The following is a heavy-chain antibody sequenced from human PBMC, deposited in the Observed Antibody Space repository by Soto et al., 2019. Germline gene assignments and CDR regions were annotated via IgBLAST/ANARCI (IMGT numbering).Heavy chain of an antibody. D-gene: IGHD3-22*01. J-gene: IGHJ6*02. CDR1: GFTFSSYG. Sequence: SLRLSCAASGFTFSSYGMHWVRQAPGKGLEWVAVIWYDGSNKYYADSVKGRFTISRDNSKNTLYLQMNSLRAEDTAVYYCARVPPRSLVITAYYYYGMDVWGQGTTVTVSS. CDR2: IWYDGSNK. V-gene: IGHV3-33*01. CDR3: ARVPPRSLVITAYYYYGMDV.